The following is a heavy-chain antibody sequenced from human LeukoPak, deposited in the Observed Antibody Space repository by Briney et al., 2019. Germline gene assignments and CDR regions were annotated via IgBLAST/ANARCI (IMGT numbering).Heavy chain of an antibody. CDR3: AKILGYCSGGSCYSRAFDI. V-gene: IGHV3-23*01. CDR2: ISTGGDRA. Sequence: GGSLRLSCAASGFTFSNYPMDWVRQAPGKGLEWVSAISTGGDRAYYADSVKGRFTTSRDNSRNTLYLQMNSLRAEDTAVYYCAKILGYCSGGSCYSRAFDIWGQGTMVTVSS. D-gene: IGHD2-15*01. CDR1: GFTFSNYP. J-gene: IGHJ3*02.